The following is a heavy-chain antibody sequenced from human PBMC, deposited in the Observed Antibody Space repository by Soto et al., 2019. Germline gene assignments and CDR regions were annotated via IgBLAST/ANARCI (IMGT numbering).Heavy chain of an antibody. Sequence: GGSLRLSCAASGFTFSDYYMSWIRQAPGKGLEWVSYISSSGSTIYYADSVKGRFTISRDNAKNSLYLQMNSLRAEDTAVYYCARDHSSCYYYFDYWGQGTLVTVSS. J-gene: IGHJ4*02. CDR1: GFTFSDYY. CDR2: ISSSGSTI. CDR3: ARDHSSCYYYFDY. V-gene: IGHV3-11*01. D-gene: IGHD3-22*01.